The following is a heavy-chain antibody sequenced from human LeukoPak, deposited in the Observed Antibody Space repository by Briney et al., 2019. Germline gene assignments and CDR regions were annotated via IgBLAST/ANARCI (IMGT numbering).Heavy chain of an antibody. V-gene: IGHV3-30*18. CDR2: ISYDGSNK. CDR3: AKDFLTVTTLGAFDI. J-gene: IGHJ3*02. Sequence: GGSLRLSCAASGFTFSSYGMHWVRQAPGKGLEWVAVISYDGSNKYYADSVKGRFTISRDNSKNTLYLQMNSLRAEDTAVYYCAKDFLTVTTLGAFDIWGQGTMVTVSS. D-gene: IGHD4-17*01. CDR1: GFTFSSYG.